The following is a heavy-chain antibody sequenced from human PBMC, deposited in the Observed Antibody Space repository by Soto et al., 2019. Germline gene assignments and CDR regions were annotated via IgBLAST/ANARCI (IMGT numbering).Heavy chain of an antibody. CDR1: GYSFTSYW. D-gene: IGHD6-13*01. V-gene: IGHV5-10-1*04. CDR2: IDPSDSYT. Sequence: GESLKISCKASGYSFTSYWITWVRQMPGKGLEWMGRIDPSDSYTNYSPSFQGQVTISADKSISTAYLQWSSLKASDTAMYYCARTSAGGKYYYGMDVWGQGTTVTVSS. J-gene: IGHJ6*02. CDR3: ARTSAGGKYYYGMDV.